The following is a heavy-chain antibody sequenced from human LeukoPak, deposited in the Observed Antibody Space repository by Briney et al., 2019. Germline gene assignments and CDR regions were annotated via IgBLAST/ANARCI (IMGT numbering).Heavy chain of an antibody. CDR3: AKDPGGPYRTFDP. D-gene: IGHD3-16*01. CDR1: GFTFSNYA. J-gene: IGHJ5*02. Sequence: QAGGSLRLSCAASGFTFSNYAMHWVRQAPGKGLEWVAFIRYDGSNKYYADSVKGRFTISRDNSKNTLYLQMNSLRAEDTAVYYCAKDPGGPYRTFDPWGQGTLVTVSS. V-gene: IGHV3-30*02. CDR2: IRYDGSNK.